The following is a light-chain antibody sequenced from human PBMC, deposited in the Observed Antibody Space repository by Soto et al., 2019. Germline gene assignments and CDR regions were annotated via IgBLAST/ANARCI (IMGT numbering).Light chain of an antibody. J-gene: IGLJ2*01. V-gene: IGLV2-14*01. CDR3: SPFVGTRIRVV. Sequence: QSALTQPASGSWSPGQSITISCTGTRSDVGRFNYVSWYQQHTGNPPKLLIFDVTRRPSGVSNRFSGSKSGNAASLTISGLQAEDEANYYCSPFVGTRIRVVFGGGTKLTVL. CDR1: RSDVGRFNY. CDR2: DVT.